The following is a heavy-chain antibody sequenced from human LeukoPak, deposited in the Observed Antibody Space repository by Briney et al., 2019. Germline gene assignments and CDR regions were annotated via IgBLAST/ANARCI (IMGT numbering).Heavy chain of an antibody. Sequence: GGSLRLSCAASGFIFSNYGMSWVRQAPGKGLEWVSSINGGGGSTYYADSVKGRFTISRDNSNNTLYLQMNSLRAEDTAVYYCAKLGGNVGFWGQGTLVTVSS. V-gene: IGHV3-23*01. J-gene: IGHJ4*02. CDR2: INGGGGST. CDR1: GFIFSNYG. D-gene: IGHD4-23*01. CDR3: AKLGGNVGF.